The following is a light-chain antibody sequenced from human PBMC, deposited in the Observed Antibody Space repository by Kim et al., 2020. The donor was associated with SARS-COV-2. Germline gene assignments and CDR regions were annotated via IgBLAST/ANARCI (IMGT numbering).Light chain of an antibody. CDR1: QSITTY. J-gene: IGKJ2*01. CDR3: QQSSGPPPT. CDR2: GAS. Sequence: DIQMTQFPSSLSASVGDRVTITCRASQSITTYLNWYQHKPGKVPKLLISGASSLQSGVPSRFSGSGSGTDFTLTISSLQPEDFAIYYCQQSSGPPPTFGQGTKLAI. V-gene: IGKV1-39*01.